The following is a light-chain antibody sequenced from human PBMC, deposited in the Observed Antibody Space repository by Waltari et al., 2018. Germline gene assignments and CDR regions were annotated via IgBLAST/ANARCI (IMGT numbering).Light chain of an antibody. V-gene: IGKV3-11*01. Sequence: EIVLTQSPATLSLSPVERATLSCRASQSVSSYLVWYQQKPGQTPRLRIYGASNRATGIPARFSGSGSGTDFTLTISSLESEDFAVYYCHQRSNWPITFGQGTRLEIK. CDR3: HQRSNWPIT. CDR2: GAS. J-gene: IGKJ5*01. CDR1: QSVSSY.